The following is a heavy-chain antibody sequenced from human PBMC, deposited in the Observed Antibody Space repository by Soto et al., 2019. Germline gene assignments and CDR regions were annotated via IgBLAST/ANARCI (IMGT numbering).Heavy chain of an antibody. CDR1: GGSISSGGYY. D-gene: IGHD3-9*01. CDR3: TRGPMRYVGSLLPEGHFDI. V-gene: IGHV4-31*03. CDR2: IYYSGST. J-gene: IGHJ3*02. Sequence: QVQLQESGPGLVKPSQTLSLTCTVSGGSISSGGYYCSSIRQHPGKRLEYIGCIYYSGSTYYNPSLKSRVTRAVGRSEEWFSMEVGWVAAADSDMDCYTRGPMRYVGSLLPEGHFDIWGQGTVVIVSS.